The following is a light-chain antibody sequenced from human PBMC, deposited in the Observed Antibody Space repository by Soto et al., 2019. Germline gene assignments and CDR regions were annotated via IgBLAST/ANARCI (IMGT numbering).Light chain of an antibody. J-gene: IGKJ1*01. Sequence: EIVLTQSPCTLSLSPGERATLTCRASQTVSSSNLAWYQQKPGQAPTVVIYGASSRATGMPGRFSGSGSGTDFTLTISSLEPEDFAVYYCQKYGSSPRTFGQGTKVEIK. CDR1: QTVSSSN. V-gene: IGKV3-20*01. CDR3: QKYGSSPRT. CDR2: GAS.